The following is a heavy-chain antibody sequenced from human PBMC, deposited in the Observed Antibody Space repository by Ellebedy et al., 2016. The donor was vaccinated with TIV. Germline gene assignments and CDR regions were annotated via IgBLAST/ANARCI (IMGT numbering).Heavy chain of an antibody. CDR3: AIFRYSLEVYYFDY. J-gene: IGHJ4*02. Sequence: GGSLGLSXAASGFTFSNAWMSWVRQAPGKGLEWVGRIKSKTDGGTTDYAAPVKGRFTISRDDSKNTLYLQMNSLRAEDTAVYYCAIFRYSLEVYYFDYWGQGTLVTVSS. D-gene: IGHD2-21*01. V-gene: IGHV3-15*01. CDR1: GFTFSNAW. CDR2: IKSKTDGGTT.